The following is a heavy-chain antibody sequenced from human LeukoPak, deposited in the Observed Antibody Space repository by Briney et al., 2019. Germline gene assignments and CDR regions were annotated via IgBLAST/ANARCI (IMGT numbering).Heavy chain of an antibody. CDR1: GFTFSSYS. V-gene: IGHV3-48*02. Sequence: TGGSLRLSCAASGFTFSSYSMNWVRQAPGKGLEWVSYISSSSSTIYYADSVKGRFTISRDNAKNSLYLQMNSLRDEDTAVYYCARAHGGSYVGPYYFDYWGQGTLVTVSS. J-gene: IGHJ4*02. D-gene: IGHD1-26*01. CDR3: ARAHGGSYVGPYYFDY. CDR2: ISSSSSTI.